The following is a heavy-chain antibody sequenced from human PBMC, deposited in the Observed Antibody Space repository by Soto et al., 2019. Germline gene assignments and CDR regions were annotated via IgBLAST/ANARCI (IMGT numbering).Heavy chain of an antibody. Sequence: EVQLLESGGGLVQPGGSLRLSCAASGFTFSSYAMSWVRQAPGKGLEWVSAISGSGGSTYYPGSVKGRFTISRENAKNSLYLQMNSLRAGDTAVYYCARVAGYCSSTSCLWDAFDIWGQGTMVTVSS. V-gene: IGHV3-23*01. CDR2: ISGSGGST. J-gene: IGHJ3*02. D-gene: IGHD2-2*01. CDR3: ARVAGYCSSTSCLWDAFDI. CDR1: GFTFSSYA.